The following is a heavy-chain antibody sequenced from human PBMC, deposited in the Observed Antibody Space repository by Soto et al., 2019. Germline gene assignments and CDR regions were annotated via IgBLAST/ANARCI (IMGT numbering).Heavy chain of an antibody. J-gene: IGHJ6*02. V-gene: IGHV4-39*01. CDR1: GGSISSSSYY. CDR2: IYFSGST. D-gene: IGHD4-4*01. CDR3: ATYSPYYYGMDV. Sequence: NPSETLSLTCTVSGGSISSSSYYWGWIRQPPGKGLEWIGSIYFSGSTYYNPSLKSRVTISVDTSKNQFSLKLSSVTAADTAVYYCATYSPYYYGMDVWGQGTTVTVSS.